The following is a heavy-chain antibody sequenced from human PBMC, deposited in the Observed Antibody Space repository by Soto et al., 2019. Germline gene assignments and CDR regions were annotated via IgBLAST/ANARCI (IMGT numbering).Heavy chain of an antibody. V-gene: IGHV4-34*01. Sequence: PSETLSLTCAFYGGSFSGYYWSWIRQPPGKGLEWIGEINHSGSTNYNPSLKSRVTISVDTSKNQFSLKLSSVAAADTAVYYCARAWDQLIQSSNEDAFDIWGQGTMVTVSS. CDR1: GGSFSGYY. D-gene: IGHD4-4*01. CDR3: ARAWDQLIQSSNEDAFDI. J-gene: IGHJ3*02. CDR2: INHSGST.